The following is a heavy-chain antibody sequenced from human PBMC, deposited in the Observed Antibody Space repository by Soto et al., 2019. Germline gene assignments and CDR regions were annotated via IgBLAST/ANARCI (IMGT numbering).Heavy chain of an antibody. V-gene: IGHV3-30*18. D-gene: IGHD5-12*01. CDR2: ISYDGSNK. J-gene: IGHJ4*02. CDR1: GFTFSSYG. Sequence: GGSLRLSCAASGFTFSSYGMHWVRQAPGKGLEWVAVISYDGSNKYYADSVKGRFTISRDNSKNTLYLQMNSLRAEDTAVYYCAKEFRAVEMATTPLDYWGQGTLVTVSS. CDR3: AKEFRAVEMATTPLDY.